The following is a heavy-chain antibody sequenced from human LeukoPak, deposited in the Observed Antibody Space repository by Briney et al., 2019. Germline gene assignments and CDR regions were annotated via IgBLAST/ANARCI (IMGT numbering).Heavy chain of an antibody. CDR2: IYSGGST. D-gene: IGHD3-10*01. CDR3: ARDSGSFDY. V-gene: IGHV3-53*01. J-gene: IGHJ4*02. CDR1: GFTFSSYG. Sequence: GGSLRLSCAASGFTFSSYGMHWVRQAPGKGLEWVSVIYSGGSTYYADSVKGRFTISRDNSKNTLYLQMNSLRAEDTAVYYCARDSGSFDYWGQGTLVTVSS.